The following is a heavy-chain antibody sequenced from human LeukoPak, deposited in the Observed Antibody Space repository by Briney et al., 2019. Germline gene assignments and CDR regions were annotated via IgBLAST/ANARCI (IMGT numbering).Heavy chain of an antibody. D-gene: IGHD2-2*03. Sequence: ASVKVSCKASGYTFTSYGISWVRQAPGQGLEWMGWISAYNGNTNYAQKLQGRVTMTTDTSTSTAYMELRSLRSDDTAVYYCARVNPGMDIVVVPAAILQLGYYYYGMDVWGQGTTVTVSS. CDR3: ARVNPGMDIVVVPAAILQLGYYYYGMDV. J-gene: IGHJ6*02. CDR1: GYTFTSYG. V-gene: IGHV1-18*01. CDR2: ISAYNGNT.